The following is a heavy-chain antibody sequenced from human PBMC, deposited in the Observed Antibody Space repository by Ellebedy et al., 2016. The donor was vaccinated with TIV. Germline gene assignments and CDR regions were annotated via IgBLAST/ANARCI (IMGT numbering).Heavy chain of an antibody. CDR1: GFTFSDYY. V-gene: IGHV3-11*01. J-gene: IGHJ4*02. CDR3: ARDKLEIDYYYDSSGFDY. D-gene: IGHD3-22*01. Sequence: GGSLRLSXAASGFTFSDYYMSWIRQAPGKGLEWVSYISSSGSTIYYADSVKGRFTISRDNAKNSLYLQMNSLRAEDTAVYYCARDKLEIDYYYDSSGFDYWGQGTLVTVSS. CDR2: ISSSGSTI.